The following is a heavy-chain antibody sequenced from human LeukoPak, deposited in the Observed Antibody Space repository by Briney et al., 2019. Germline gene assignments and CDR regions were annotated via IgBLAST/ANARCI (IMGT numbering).Heavy chain of an antibody. CDR2: ISGSGTNT. D-gene: IGHD3-10*01. CDR3: AKGDRARCGEQEY. J-gene: IGHJ4*02. CDR1: GFTFSTYA. Sequence: GGSLRLSCAASGFTFSTYAMPWVRLAPGKGLEWLSAISGSGTNTYYADSVKGRFTISRDNSKNTLFLQMNSLTVEDTAQDCGAKGDRARCGEQEYWGEGTLVTVCS. V-gene: IGHV3-23*01.